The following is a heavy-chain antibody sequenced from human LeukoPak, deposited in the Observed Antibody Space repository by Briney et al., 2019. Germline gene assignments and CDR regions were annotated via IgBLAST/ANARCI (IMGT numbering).Heavy chain of an antibody. Sequence: GASVKVSCNASGYTFTDYYIHWVRQAPGQGLEWLGWINPNSGGTKYAQKFQGRVTMTRDPSISTAYMELSRLKSDDTAVYYCARPQLLSPFDVWGQGTMVTVSS. CDR1: GYTFTDYY. V-gene: IGHV1-2*02. CDR3: ARPQLLSPFDV. J-gene: IGHJ3*01. D-gene: IGHD2-2*01. CDR2: INPNSGGT.